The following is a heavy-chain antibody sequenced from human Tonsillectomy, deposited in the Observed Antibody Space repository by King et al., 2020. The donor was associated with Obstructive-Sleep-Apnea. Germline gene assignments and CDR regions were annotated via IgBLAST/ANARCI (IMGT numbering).Heavy chain of an antibody. CDR2: IDRSGITT. CDR1: GFTFRSYA. Sequence: VQLVESGGGLVQPGGSLRLSCVASGFTFRSYAMSWVRQAAGKGLEWVSAIDRSGITTYYADSVKGRFTISRDNSKNTLYLQMNSLRAEDTAVYYCAKEFGFGDVWGQGATVTVSS. V-gene: IGHV3-23*04. CDR3: AKEFGFGDV. D-gene: IGHD3-10*01. J-gene: IGHJ6*02.